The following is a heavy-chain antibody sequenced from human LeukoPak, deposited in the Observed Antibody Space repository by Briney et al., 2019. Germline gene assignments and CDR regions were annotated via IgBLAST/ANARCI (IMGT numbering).Heavy chain of an antibody. CDR3: ATSGQPYSSGWYYFDY. J-gene: IGHJ4*02. D-gene: IGHD6-19*01. CDR2: FDPEDGET. CDR1: GYTLTELS. Sequence: ASVKVSCKVSGYTLTELSMHWVRQAPGKGLERMGGFDPEDGETIYAQKFQGRVTMTEDTSTDTAYMELSSLRSEDTAVYYCATSGQPYSSGWYYFDYWGQGTLVTVSS. V-gene: IGHV1-24*01.